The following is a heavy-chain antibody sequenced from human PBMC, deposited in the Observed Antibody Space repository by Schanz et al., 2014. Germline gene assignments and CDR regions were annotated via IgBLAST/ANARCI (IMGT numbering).Heavy chain of an antibody. CDR1: GDSVSSNSAA. Sequence: QVQLRQSGPGLVKPSQTLSVICAISGDSVSSNSAAWNWIRQSPSRGLEWLGRTYFRSKWYYESAVAMESRITTKADTSKTQLPLQLNSGTPEATAVYYCARDLEARGSCSSLSWGQGTLVTVSS. V-gene: IGHV6-1*01. D-gene: IGHD6-6*01. J-gene: IGHJ4*02. CDR3: ARDLEARGSCSSLS. CDR2: TYFRSKWYY.